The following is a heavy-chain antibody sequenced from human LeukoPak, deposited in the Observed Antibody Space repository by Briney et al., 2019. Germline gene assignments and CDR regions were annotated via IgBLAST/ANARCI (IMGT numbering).Heavy chain of an antibody. CDR2: IIPIFGTA. CDR1: GGTFSSYA. V-gene: IGHV1-69*13. D-gene: IGHD3-22*01. Sequence: SVKVSCKASGGTFSSYAISWVRQAPGQGLEWMGGIIPIFGTANYAQKFQGRVTITADESTSTAYMELSSLRSEDTAVYYCARSYYDSSGYPRDGMDVWGQGTTVTVSS. CDR3: ARSYYDSSGYPRDGMDV. J-gene: IGHJ6*02.